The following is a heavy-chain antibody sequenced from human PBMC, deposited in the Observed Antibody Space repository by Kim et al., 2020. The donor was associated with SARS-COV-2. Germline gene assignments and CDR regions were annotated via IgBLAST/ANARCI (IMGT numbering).Heavy chain of an antibody. Sequence: GGSLRLSCAASGFTFSSYAMSWVRQAPGKGLEWVSAISGSGGSTYYADSVKGRFTISRDNSKNTLYLQMNSLRAEDTAVYYCAKDSNQYYYDSSGYSPGAFDIWGQGTMVTVSS. CDR2: ISGSGGST. J-gene: IGHJ3*02. CDR1: GFTFSSYA. CDR3: AKDSNQYYYDSSGYSPGAFDI. D-gene: IGHD3-22*01. V-gene: IGHV3-23*01.